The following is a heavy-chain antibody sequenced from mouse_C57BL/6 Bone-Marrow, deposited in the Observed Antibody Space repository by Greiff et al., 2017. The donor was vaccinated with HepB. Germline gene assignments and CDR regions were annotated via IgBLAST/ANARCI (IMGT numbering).Heavy chain of an antibody. Sequence: VHLVESGAELVRPGTSVKVSCKASGYAFTNYLIEWVKQRPGQGLEWIGGINPGSGGTNYNKKFKGKATLTADKSSSTAYMQLSSLTSEDSAVYFCAYYDYDDGFDYWGQGTTLTVSS. CDR2: INPGSGGT. D-gene: IGHD2-4*01. J-gene: IGHJ2*01. CDR1: GYAFTNYL. V-gene: IGHV1-54*01. CDR3: AYYDYDDGFDY.